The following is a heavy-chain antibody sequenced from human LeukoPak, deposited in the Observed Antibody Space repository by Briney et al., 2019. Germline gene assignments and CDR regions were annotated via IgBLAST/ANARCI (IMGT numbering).Heavy chain of an antibody. Sequence: PGGSLRLSCAASVFTFTSYAMSWVRQAPGKGLEWVSAISGSGGSTYYADSVKGRFSISRDSSKNSLYLQINSLRAEDTAVYYCARGVYDILTGEIDYWGQGTLVTVSS. J-gene: IGHJ4*02. V-gene: IGHV3-23*01. CDR3: ARGVYDILTGEIDY. D-gene: IGHD3-9*01. CDR1: VFTFTSYA. CDR2: ISGSGGST.